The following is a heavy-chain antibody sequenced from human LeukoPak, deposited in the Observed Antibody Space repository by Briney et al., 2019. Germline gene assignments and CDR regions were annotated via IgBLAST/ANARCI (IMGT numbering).Heavy chain of an antibody. CDR3: ARPYIAMALDY. Sequence: GGSLRLSCAASGFTLSNYWMTWVRQAPGKGLEWVAIINQDGSEKYYLDSVKGRFTISNDNAKNSLFPQMNSLRAEDTAVYYCARPYIAMALDYWGQGALVTVPS. CDR1: GFTLSNYW. CDR2: INQDGSEK. J-gene: IGHJ4*02. V-gene: IGHV3-7*03. D-gene: IGHD3-10*01.